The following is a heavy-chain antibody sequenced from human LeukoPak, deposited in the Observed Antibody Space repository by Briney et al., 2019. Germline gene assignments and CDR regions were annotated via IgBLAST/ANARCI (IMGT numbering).Heavy chain of an antibody. V-gene: IGHV3-48*04. CDR2: ISSSGSTI. J-gene: IGHJ3*02. Sequence: GGSLRLSCAASGFTFSSYSMNWVRQAPGKGLEWVSYISSSGSTIYYADSVKGRFTISRDNAKNSLYLQMNSLRAEDTAVYYCARGYSPNDAFDIWGQGTMVTVSS. CDR3: ARGYSPNDAFDI. CDR1: GFTFSSYS. D-gene: IGHD2-15*01.